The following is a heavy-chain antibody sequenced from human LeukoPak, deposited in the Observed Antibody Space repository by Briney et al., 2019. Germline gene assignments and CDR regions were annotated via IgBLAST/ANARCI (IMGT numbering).Heavy chain of an antibody. CDR3: ARDPIDGYYYFDY. J-gene: IGHJ4*02. D-gene: IGHD5-24*01. Sequence: ASVKVSCKASGYSFTGFHMHWVRQAPGQGLECMGWINANSGGTSYAQKFQGRVTVTRDTSISTAYMELTRLTSDDTAAYYCARDPIDGYYYFDYWGQGTLVTVSS. CDR2: INANSGGT. CDR1: GYSFTGFH. V-gene: IGHV1-2*02.